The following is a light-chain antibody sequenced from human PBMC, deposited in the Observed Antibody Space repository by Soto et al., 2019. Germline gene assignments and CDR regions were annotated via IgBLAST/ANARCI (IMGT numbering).Light chain of an antibody. CDR3: AAWDDSLKSWV. CDR2: GNY. CDR1: SSNIGRNA. J-gene: IGLJ3*02. V-gene: IGLV1-44*01. Sequence: QSVLTQPPSASGTPGQRVTISCSGSSSNIGRNAVNWYQQLPGTVPKLLIYGNYQRPSGVPDRLSGSESATSAFLAISGLQSEDEADYYCAAWDDSLKSWVFGGGTKLTVL.